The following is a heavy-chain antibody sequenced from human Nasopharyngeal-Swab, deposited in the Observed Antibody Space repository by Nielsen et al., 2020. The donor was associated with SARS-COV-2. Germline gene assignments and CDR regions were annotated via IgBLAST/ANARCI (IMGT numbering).Heavy chain of an antibody. Sequence: VSVKVSCKASGYTLTSYVMNWVRQAPGQGLEWMGLINPSGGSTSYAQKFQGRVTMTRDTSTSTVYMELSSLRSEDTAVYYCARALDIGAPFDYWGQGTLVTVSS. D-gene: IGHD2-15*01. CDR3: ARALDIGAPFDY. J-gene: IGHJ4*02. CDR1: GYTLTSYV. CDR2: INPSGGST. V-gene: IGHV1-46*01.